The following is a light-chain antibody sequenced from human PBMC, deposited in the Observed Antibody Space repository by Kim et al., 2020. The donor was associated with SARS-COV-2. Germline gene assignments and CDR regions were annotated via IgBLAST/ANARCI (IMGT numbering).Light chain of an antibody. CDR2: GNN. V-gene: IGLV1-40*01. CDR3: ESYDTSLSGRYV. J-gene: IGLJ1*01. CDR1: SSNIGAGYD. Sequence: VTISCTGSSSNIGAGYDVHWYQQLPGTAPKLLIYGNNNRPSGVPDRFSGSKSGTSASLAITGLQAEDEADYYCESYDTSLSGRYVFGTGTKVTVL.